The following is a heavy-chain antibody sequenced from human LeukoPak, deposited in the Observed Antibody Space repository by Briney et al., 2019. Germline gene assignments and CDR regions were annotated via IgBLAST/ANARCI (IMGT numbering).Heavy chain of an antibody. CDR3: ARAPLTGYYTLDWYFDL. Sequence: ASVKVSCKASGYTFTSYGISWVRQATGQGLGWMGWMNPNSGNTGYAQKFQGRVTMTRNTSISTAYMELSSLRSEDTAVYYCARAPLTGYYTLDWYFDLWGRGTLVTVSS. D-gene: IGHD3-9*01. J-gene: IGHJ2*01. CDR2: MNPNSGNT. V-gene: IGHV1-8*02. CDR1: GYTFTSYG.